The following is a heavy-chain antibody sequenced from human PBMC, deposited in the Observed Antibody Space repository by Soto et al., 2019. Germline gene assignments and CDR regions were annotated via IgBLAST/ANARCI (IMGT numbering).Heavy chain of an antibody. D-gene: IGHD6-19*01. J-gene: IGHJ6*02. CDR3: ARDGVAVAGTSGPRTRYYYYGMDV. Sequence: ASVKVSCKASGGTFSSYAISWVRQAPGQGLEWMGGIIPIFGTANYAQKFQGRVTITADESTSTAYMELSSLRSEDTAVYYCARDGVAVAGTSGPRTRYYYYGMDVWGQGTTVTVSS. CDR1: GGTFSSYA. CDR2: IIPIFGTA. V-gene: IGHV1-69*13.